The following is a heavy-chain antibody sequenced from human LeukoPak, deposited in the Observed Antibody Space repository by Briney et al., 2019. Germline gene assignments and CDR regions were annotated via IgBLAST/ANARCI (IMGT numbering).Heavy chain of an antibody. Sequence: SETLSLTCAVSGGSISSGGYSWSWIRQPPGKGLEWIGYIYHSGSTYYNPSLKSRVSISVDRSKNQFSLKLSSVTAADTAVYYCARDVAAHRFEEPAFDIWGQGTMVTVSS. V-gene: IGHV4-30-2*01. D-gene: IGHD3-10*01. CDR3: ARDVAAHRFEEPAFDI. J-gene: IGHJ3*02. CDR1: GGSISSGGYS. CDR2: IYHSGST.